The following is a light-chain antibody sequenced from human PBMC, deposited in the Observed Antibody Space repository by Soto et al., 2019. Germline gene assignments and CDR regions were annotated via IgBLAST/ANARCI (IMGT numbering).Light chain of an antibody. V-gene: IGKV3-20*01. CDR1: QGIGNT. Sequence: IVITQSPATLSVSPGEGATLSCRASQGIGNTLAWYQQKPGQTPRLLIYGASSRATGIPDRFSGSGSGTDFTLTISRLEPEDFAVYYCQQYGSSPITFGQGTRLEI. CDR2: GAS. J-gene: IGKJ5*01. CDR3: QQYGSSPIT.